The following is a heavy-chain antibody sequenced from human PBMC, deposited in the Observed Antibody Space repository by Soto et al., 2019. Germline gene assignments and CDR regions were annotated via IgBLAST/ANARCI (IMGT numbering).Heavy chain of an antibody. CDR1: GFTFRTTYA. CDR3: ARFYGDPRGRYYYYGMDV. CDR2: ISGSGGRT. D-gene: IGHD4-17*01. J-gene: IGHJ6*02. V-gene: IGHV3-23*01. Sequence: SGGSLRLSCAASGFTFRTTYAMNWVRQAPGKGLEWVSGISGSGGRTNYADSVKGRFTISRDNSKNMLFLQMNSLRDEDTAVYYCARFYGDPRGRYYYYGMDVWGQGTTVTVSS.